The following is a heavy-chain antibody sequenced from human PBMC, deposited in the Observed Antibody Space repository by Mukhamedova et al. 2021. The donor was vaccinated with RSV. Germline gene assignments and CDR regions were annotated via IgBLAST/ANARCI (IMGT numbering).Heavy chain of an antibody. CDR2: IWYDGSNK. Sequence: GKGLEWVAVIWYDGSNKYYADSVKGRFTISRDNSKNTLYLQMNSLRAEDTAVYYCARGPRGYQLRAYMDVWGKGTTVTVSS. CDR3: ARGPRGYQLRAYMDV. V-gene: IGHV3-33*01. J-gene: IGHJ6*03. D-gene: IGHD2-2*01.